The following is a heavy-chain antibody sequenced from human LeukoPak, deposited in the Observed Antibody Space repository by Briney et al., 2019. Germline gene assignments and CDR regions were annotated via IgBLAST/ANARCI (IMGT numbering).Heavy chain of an antibody. J-gene: IGHJ4*02. Sequence: ASVKVSCKVSGYTLTELSMHWVRQAPGKGLEWMGGFDPEDGETIYAQKFRGRVTMTEDTSTNTAYMELSSLRSEDTAVYYCARSDRRSSLIEEDYWGQGTLVTVSS. V-gene: IGHV1-24*01. D-gene: IGHD6-13*01. CDR2: FDPEDGET. CDR1: GYTLTELS. CDR3: ARSDRRSSLIEEDY.